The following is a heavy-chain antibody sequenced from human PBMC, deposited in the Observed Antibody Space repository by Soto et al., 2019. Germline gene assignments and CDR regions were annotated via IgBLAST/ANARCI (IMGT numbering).Heavy chain of an antibody. V-gene: IGHV1-69*06. CDR1: GGTFSSYA. J-gene: IGHJ4*02. Sequence: QVQLVQSGAEVKKPGSSVKVSCKASGGTFSSYAISWVRQAPGQGLEWMGGIIPIFGTANYAQKFQGRVTITADKSTGTAYMELSSLRSEDTAVYYCARGELEYSSSSYPLRYWGQESLVTVSS. D-gene: IGHD6-6*01. CDR2: IIPIFGTA. CDR3: ARGELEYSSSSYPLRY.